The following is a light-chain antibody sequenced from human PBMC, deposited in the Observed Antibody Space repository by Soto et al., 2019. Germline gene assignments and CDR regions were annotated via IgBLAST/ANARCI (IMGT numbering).Light chain of an antibody. V-gene: IGLV2-8*01. CDR2: EVN. CDR1: SSDVGGYNY. J-gene: IGLJ3*02. CDR3: GSYGGSNNWV. Sequence: QSALTQPPSASGSPGQSVTISCTGTSSDVGGYNYVSWYQQYPGKAPKLMIFEVNRRPSGVPDRFSGSKSGNTASLSVSGLQAEDEADYSCGSYGGSNNWVFGGGTKLTVL.